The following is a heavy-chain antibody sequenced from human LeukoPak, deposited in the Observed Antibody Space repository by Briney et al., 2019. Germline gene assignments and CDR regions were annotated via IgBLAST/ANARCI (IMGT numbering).Heavy chain of an antibody. CDR3: AKGGKWDVTPFDY. CDR2: ISGSGGST. Sequence: PGGSLRLSCAASGFTFSSYAMSWVRQAPGKGLEWVSAISGSGGSTYYADSVKGRFTISRDNSKNTLYLQMNSLGAEDTAVYYCAKGGKWDVTPFDYWGQGTLVTVSS. CDR1: GFTFSSYA. D-gene: IGHD1-26*01. J-gene: IGHJ4*02. V-gene: IGHV3-23*01.